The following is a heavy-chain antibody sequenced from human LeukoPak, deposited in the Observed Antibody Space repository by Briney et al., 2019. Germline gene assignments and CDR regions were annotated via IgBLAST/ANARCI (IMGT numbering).Heavy chain of an antibody. CDR2: INPNSGGT. CDR3: ARDLGSRWFDP. D-gene: IGHD3-10*01. Sequence: ASVKVSCKASGYTFTGYYMHWVRQAPGQGLEWMGWINPNSGGTNYAQKFQGGVTMTRDTSISTAYMELSRLRSDDTAVYYCARDLGSRWFDPWGQGTLVIVSS. J-gene: IGHJ5*02. V-gene: IGHV1-2*02. CDR1: GYTFTGYY.